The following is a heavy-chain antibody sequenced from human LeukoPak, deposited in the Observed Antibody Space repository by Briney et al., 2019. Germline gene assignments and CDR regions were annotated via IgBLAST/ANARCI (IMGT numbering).Heavy chain of an antibody. D-gene: IGHD5-18*01. Sequence: PSETLSLTCTVSGGSISSYYWSWIRQPPGKGLEWIGYIYYSGSTNYNPSLESRAAIFVATSKNQFSLNLTSVVAADTAIYYCARVDWGYSSFDYWGQGTPVTVSS. CDR1: GGSISSYY. V-gene: IGHV4-59*01. J-gene: IGHJ4*02. CDR2: IYYSGST. CDR3: ARVDWGYSSFDY.